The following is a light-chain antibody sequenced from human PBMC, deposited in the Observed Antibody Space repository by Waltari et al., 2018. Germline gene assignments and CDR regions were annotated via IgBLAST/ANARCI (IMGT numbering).Light chain of an antibody. CDR1: SSDVGGFNY. V-gene: IGLV2-8*01. Sequence: QSALTQPPSASGSPGQSVTISCTGTSSDVGGFNYVSWYQQPPGKAPKLLIVEVSWRPSGVPDRFSGSTSGCTASLTVSGLQAEDEADYYCSSYTGSNIGLVGGGTKLTVL. CDR2: EVS. CDR3: SSYTGSNIGL. J-gene: IGLJ2*01.